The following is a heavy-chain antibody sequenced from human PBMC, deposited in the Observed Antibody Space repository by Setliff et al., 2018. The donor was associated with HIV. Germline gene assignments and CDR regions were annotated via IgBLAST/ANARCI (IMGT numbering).Heavy chain of an antibody. CDR1: GFTFNNYG. V-gene: IGHV3-33*06. Sequence: SCKASGFTFNNYGMNWVRQAPGKGLACVELIYYDGSKKYYADSVQGRFTISRDNSKKMLYLQMNSLSAEDTAVYYCAKSFDASAVFDIWGQGTVVTVSS. CDR3: AKSFDASAVFDI. CDR2: IYYDGSKK. J-gene: IGHJ3*02. D-gene: IGHD3-9*01.